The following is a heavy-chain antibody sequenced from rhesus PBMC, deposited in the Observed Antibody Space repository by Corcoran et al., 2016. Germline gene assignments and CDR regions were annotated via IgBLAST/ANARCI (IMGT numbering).Heavy chain of an antibody. D-gene: IGHD2-21*01. CDR3: ASGGDCTGSGCYVEWYFEF. CDR2: IIPLVGIT. CDR1: GFTFGSYA. J-gene: IGHJ1*01. V-gene: IGHV1-198*02. Sequence: QVQLVQSGAEVKKPGASVKVSCKASGFTFGSYAISWVRQAPGQGLEWMGVIIPLVGITNYAEKFQGRVTITADTSSSTAYMELSSLGSEDTAVYYCASGGDCTGSGCYVEWYFEFWGQGALVTVSS.